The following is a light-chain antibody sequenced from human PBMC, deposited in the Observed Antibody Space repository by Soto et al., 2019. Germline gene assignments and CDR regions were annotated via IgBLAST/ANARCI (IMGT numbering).Light chain of an antibody. V-gene: IGKV3-20*01. Sequence: IVLTQSPGTLSLSPEERATFSCRASQSVSGTYLAWYQQRPGQAPRLLIYDVSSRATGVPDRFSGGGSGADFTLTISRLEPEDFAVYFCQQYGTSPQTFGQGTRLEIK. CDR3: QQYGTSPQT. CDR1: QSVSGTY. J-gene: IGKJ5*01. CDR2: DVS.